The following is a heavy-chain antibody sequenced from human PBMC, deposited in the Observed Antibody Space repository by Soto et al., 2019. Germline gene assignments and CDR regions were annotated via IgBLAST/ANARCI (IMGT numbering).Heavy chain of an antibody. CDR1: VGTFSNYA. D-gene: IGHD2-2*01. V-gene: IGHV1-69*01. CDR3: ARVVILVPTASTHYYYPMDV. J-gene: IGHJ6*02. Sequence: QVQLVQSGAEVRKPGSSVTVSCKASVGTFSNYAISWVRQAPGQGLEWMGGIIPIVGTGSYAQKFQGRVTITADEPTNTAYMELRSLSFEDTAVYYCARVVILVPTASTHYYYPMDVWGPGTPVTVSS. CDR2: IIPIVGTG.